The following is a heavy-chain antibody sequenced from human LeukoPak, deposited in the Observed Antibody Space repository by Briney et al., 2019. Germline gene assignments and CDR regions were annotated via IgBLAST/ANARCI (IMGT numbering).Heavy chain of an antibody. CDR2: IIPIFGTA. CDR3: AIDYYDSSGYRDY. V-gene: IGHV1-69*01. Sequence: GASVKVSCTASGGTFSSYAISWVRQAPGQGLEWMGGIIPIFGTANYAQKFQGRVTITADESTSTAYMELSSLRSEDTAVYYCAIDYYDSSGYRDYWGQGTLVTVSS. D-gene: IGHD3-22*01. CDR1: GGTFSSYA. J-gene: IGHJ4*02.